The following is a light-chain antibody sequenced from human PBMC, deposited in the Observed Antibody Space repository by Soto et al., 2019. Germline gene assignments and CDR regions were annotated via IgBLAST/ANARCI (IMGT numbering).Light chain of an antibody. CDR3: QSYDSSLSGVV. CDR1: AFNVGEGFD. Sequence: QSVLTQPPSVSGATGQRVVVSCNGTAFNVGEGFDVHWYQQLPGKAPKLLIYNNNRRPSGVPERFSGSRSGTSASLAIDGLQAEDEAHYYCQSYDSSLSGVVFGGGTQLTVL. J-gene: IGLJ2*01. V-gene: IGLV1-40*01. CDR2: NNN.